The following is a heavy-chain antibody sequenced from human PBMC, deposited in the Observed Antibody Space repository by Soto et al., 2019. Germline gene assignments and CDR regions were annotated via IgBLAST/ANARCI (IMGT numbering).Heavy chain of an antibody. CDR1: GFTFSSYA. V-gene: IGHV3-23*01. CDR2: ISGSGGST. J-gene: IGHJ4*02. CDR3: AKYGSGIPPDY. D-gene: IGHD3-10*01. Sequence: GGSLRLSCAASGFTFSSYAMSWVRQAPGKGLDWVSAISGSGGSTYYADSVKGRVTISRDNSKTTLYLQMNGLRVENTAVYYCAKYGSGIPPDYLGQGALVTVSS.